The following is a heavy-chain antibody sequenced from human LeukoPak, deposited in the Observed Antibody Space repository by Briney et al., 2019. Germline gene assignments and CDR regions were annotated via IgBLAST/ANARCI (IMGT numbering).Heavy chain of an antibody. CDR3: AKDYSYGSGTSDAFDI. CDR1: GFTFDDYA. J-gene: IGHJ3*02. D-gene: IGHD3-10*01. CDR2: ISWNSGSI. Sequence: GGSLRLSCAASGFTFDDYAMHWVRQAPGNGLEWVSGISWNSGSIGYADSVKGRFTISRDNAKNSLYLQMNSLRAEDTALYYCAKDYSYGSGTSDAFDIWGQGTMVTVSS. V-gene: IGHV3-9*01.